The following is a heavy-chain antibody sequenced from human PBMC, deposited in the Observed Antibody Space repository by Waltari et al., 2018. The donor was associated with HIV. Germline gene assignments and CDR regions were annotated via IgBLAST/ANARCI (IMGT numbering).Heavy chain of an antibody. CDR3: AAGPHYYYYGMDV. Sequence: QLQLQESGPGLVKPSETLSLTCTVSGGSISSSSYYWGWIRQPPGKGLEWIGSIYYRGSTDHTPALKGRVTISVDTSKNQFSLKLSSVTAADTAVYYCAAGPHYYYYGMDVWGQGTTVTVSS. D-gene: IGHD6-25*01. V-gene: IGHV4-39*01. CDR1: GGSISSSSYY. J-gene: IGHJ6*02. CDR2: IYYRGST.